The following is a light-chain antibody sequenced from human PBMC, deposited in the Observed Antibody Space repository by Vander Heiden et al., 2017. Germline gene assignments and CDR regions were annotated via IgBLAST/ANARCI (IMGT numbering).Light chain of an antibody. J-gene: IGLJ2*01. V-gene: IGLV1-47*01. CDR1: SSNIGSNY. CDR3: AAWDDSLSAVV. Sequence: QSVLTQPPSASGTPGPRVTISCSGSSSNIGSNYVYWYQQLPGPAPKLLIYRNNQRPSGVPDRFSGSKSGTSASLAISGLRSEDEADYYCAAWDDSLSAVVFGGGTKLTVL. CDR2: RNN.